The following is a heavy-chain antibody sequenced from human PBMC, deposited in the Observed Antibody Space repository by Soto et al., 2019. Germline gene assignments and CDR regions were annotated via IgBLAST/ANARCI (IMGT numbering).Heavy chain of an antibody. CDR1: NFSVLTSIHY. CDR3: ARNWNLALVPAAYFDS. CDR2: VYYTGTT. J-gene: IGHJ4*02. Sequence: PSETLSLTCTVSNFSVLTSIHYWAWIRQPPGKGLEWVGTVYYTGTTYYNPSLQSRVTISIDTSKNQFSLNLNSVTAADTAVYYCARNWNLALVPAAYFDSWGQGTLVTVSS. D-gene: IGHD2-2*01. V-gene: IGHV4-39*01.